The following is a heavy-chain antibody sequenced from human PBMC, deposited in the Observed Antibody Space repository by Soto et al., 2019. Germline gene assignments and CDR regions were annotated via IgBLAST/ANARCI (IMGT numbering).Heavy chain of an antibody. Sequence: SETLSLTCTVSGGSISSSSYYWGWIRQPPGKGLEWIGSIYYSGSTYYNPSLKSRVTISVDTSKNQFSLKLSSVTAADTAVYYCARYDGYNRGYFDYWGQGTLVTVSS. V-gene: IGHV4-39*01. CDR2: IYYSGST. CDR3: ARYDGYNRGYFDY. J-gene: IGHJ4*02. CDR1: GGSISSSSYY. D-gene: IGHD2-21*01.